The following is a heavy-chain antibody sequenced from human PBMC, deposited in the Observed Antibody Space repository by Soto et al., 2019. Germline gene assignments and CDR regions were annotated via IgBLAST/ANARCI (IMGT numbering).Heavy chain of an antibody. CDR2: IYYSGST. CDR3: ARDGRAATIWGAYYYGMDV. Sequence: SETLSLTCTVSGGSISSGGYYWSWIRQHPGKGLEWIGYIYYSGSTYYNPSLKSRVTISVDTSKNQFSLKLSSVTAADTAVYYCARDGRAATIWGAYYYGMDVWGQGTTVTVSS. D-gene: IGHD5-12*01. V-gene: IGHV4-31*03. CDR1: GGSISSGGYY. J-gene: IGHJ6*02.